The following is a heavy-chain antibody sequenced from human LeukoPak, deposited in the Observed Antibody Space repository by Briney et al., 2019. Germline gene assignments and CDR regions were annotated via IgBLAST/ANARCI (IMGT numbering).Heavy chain of an antibody. D-gene: IGHD3-3*01. Sequence: ASVKVSCKVSGYTLTELSMHWVRQAPGKGLEWMGVFDPEDGETIYAQKFQGRVTMTEDTSTDTAYMELSSLRSEDTAVYYCATNRLTIFGVVAGFDPWGQGTLVTVSS. J-gene: IGHJ5*02. V-gene: IGHV1-24*01. CDR1: GYTLTELS. CDR2: FDPEDGET. CDR3: ATNRLTIFGVVAGFDP.